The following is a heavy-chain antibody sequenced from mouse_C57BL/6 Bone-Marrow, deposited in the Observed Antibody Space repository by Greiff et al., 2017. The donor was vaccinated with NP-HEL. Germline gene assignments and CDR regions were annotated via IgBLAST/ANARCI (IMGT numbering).Heavy chain of an antibody. V-gene: IGHV14-4*01. Sequence: EVKLQESGAELVRPGASVKLSCTASGFNIKDDYMHWVKQRPEQGLEWIGWIDPENGDTEYASKFQGKATITADTSSNTAYLQLSSLTSEDTAVYYCTTGVSYAMDYWGQGTSVTVSS. D-gene: IGHD6-2*01. CDR2: IDPENGDT. CDR3: TTGVSYAMDY. J-gene: IGHJ4*01. CDR1: GFNIKDDY.